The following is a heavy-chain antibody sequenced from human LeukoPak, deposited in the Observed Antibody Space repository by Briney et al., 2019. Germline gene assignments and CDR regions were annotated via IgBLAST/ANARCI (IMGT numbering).Heavy chain of an antibody. V-gene: IGHV1-8*01. Sequence: ASVKVSCKASGYTFTSYDINWVRQATGQGLEWMGWMNPNSGNTGYAQKFQGRVTMTRNTSISTAYMELSSRRSEDTAVYYCARVSHGYSYVLPFDYWGQGTLATVSS. J-gene: IGHJ4*02. D-gene: IGHD5-18*01. CDR2: MNPNSGNT. CDR1: GYTFTSYD. CDR3: ARVSHGYSYVLPFDY.